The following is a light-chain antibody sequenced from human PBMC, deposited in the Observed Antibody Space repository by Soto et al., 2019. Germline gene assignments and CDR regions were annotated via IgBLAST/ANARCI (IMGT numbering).Light chain of an antibody. Sequence: DIQMTQSQAAVSASVGERVTMTCRASQDIRTWIAGYQQKPGKAPKLPSYAAARLVRGGPCRCSGSRSGPDFTLTIIRLPPEDFAPYYSQQADSLPLVPFAPGTRLESK. CDR1: QDIRTW. CDR3: QQADSLPLVP. J-gene: IGKJ5*01. V-gene: IGKV1-12*01. CDR2: AAA.